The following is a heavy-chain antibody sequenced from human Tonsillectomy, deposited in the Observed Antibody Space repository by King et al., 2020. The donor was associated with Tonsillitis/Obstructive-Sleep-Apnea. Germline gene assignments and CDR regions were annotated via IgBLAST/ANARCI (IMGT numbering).Heavy chain of an antibody. V-gene: IGHV2-26*01. CDR3: ARAIFGDYYYYYYMDV. Sequence: TLKESGPVLVKPTETLTLTCTVSGFSLSNARMGVSWIRQPPGKALEWLAHIFSNDEKSYSTSLKSRLTISKDTSKSQVVLTMTNMDPVDTATYYCARAIFGDYYYYYYMDVWGKGTTVTVSS. D-gene: IGHD3-3*01. J-gene: IGHJ6*03. CDR2: IFSNDEK. CDR1: GFSLSNARMG.